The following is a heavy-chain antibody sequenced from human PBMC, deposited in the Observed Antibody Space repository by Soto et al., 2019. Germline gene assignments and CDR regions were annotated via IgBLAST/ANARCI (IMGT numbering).Heavy chain of an antibody. D-gene: IGHD3-10*01. Sequence: PSETLSLTCTVSGGSINTGDSYWNWIRQPPGTGLEWIGSIYYSGTSYYNPSLKSRLTMSVDASKNQFSLTLSSVTAADTAVYYCARKASGTSRFDYWGQGTLVTVSS. V-gene: IGHV4-30-4*01. CDR2: IYYSGTS. J-gene: IGHJ4*02. CDR1: GGSINTGDSY. CDR3: ARKASGTSRFDY.